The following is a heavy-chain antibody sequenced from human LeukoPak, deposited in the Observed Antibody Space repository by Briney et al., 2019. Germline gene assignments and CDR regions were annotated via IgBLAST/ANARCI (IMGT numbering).Heavy chain of an antibody. CDR2: IYTSGST. CDR3: ARDSRLVRGVIGYFDY. J-gene: IGHJ4*02. CDR1: GGSISSYY. V-gene: IGHV4-4*07. D-gene: IGHD3-10*01. Sequence: PSETLSLTCTVSGGSISSYYWSWIRQPAGKGLEWIGRIYTSGSTNYNPSLKSRVTMSVDTSKNQFSLKLSSVTAEDTAVYYCARDSRLVRGVIGYFDYWGQGTLVTVSS.